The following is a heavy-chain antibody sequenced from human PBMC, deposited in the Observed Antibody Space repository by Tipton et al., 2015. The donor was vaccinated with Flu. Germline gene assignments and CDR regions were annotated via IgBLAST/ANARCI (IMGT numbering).Heavy chain of an antibody. Sequence: EVQLVQSGAEVKKPGESLKISCKASGYSFTRHWIGWVRQMPGKGLEWMGIIFPADSDTKYSPSFQGQVTISVDKSISTAYLKWSSLKASDSAIYYCASHGATPLEVWGQGTTVTVSS. CDR2: IFPADSDT. J-gene: IGHJ6*02. V-gene: IGHV5-51*01. D-gene: IGHD4-17*01. CDR3: ASHGATPLEV. CDR1: GYSFTRHW.